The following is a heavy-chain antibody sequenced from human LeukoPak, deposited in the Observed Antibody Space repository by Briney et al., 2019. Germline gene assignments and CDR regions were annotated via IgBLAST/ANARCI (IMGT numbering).Heavy chain of an antibody. CDR2: IYYSGAT. J-gene: IGHJ6*03. D-gene: IGHD3-10*01. CDR3: ARDSYGSGSSYNDYYYYMDV. Sequence: GSLSLSCAASGFTFSTYAMTWVRQAPGKGLEWIGYIYYSGATNYNPSLKSRVSISIDTSKNQFSLKLSSVTPADTAVYYCARDSYGSGSSYNDYYYYMDVWGKGTTVTIS. CDR1: GFTFSTYA. V-gene: IGHV4-59*01.